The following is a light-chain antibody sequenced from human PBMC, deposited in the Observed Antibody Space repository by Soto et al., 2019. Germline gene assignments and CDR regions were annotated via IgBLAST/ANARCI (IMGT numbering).Light chain of an antibody. CDR1: QSVSSY. CDR2: DAS. J-gene: IGKJ1*01. Sequence: EIVLTQSPATLSLSPGERATLSCRASQSVSSYLAWYQQKPGQAPRLLIYDASNRATGIPARFSGSGSGTDFTLTISSLEPEDFAVYYCQQRSKWPPWTFGQETKVDIK. V-gene: IGKV3-11*01. CDR3: QQRSKWPPWT.